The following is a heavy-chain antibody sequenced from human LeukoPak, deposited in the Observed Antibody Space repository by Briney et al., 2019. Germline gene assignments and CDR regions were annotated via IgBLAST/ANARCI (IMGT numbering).Heavy chain of an antibody. Sequence: PGGSLRLSCAASGFTFDDYGMSWVRQAPGKGLEWVSGINWNGGSTGYADSVKGRFTISRDNAKNSLYLQMNSLRAEDTALYYCARDRGDIVLMVYAPTLFDYWGQGTQVTVSS. D-gene: IGHD2-8*01. CDR3: ARDRGDIVLMVYAPTLFDY. V-gene: IGHV3-20*04. CDR1: GFTFDDYG. CDR2: INWNGGST. J-gene: IGHJ4*02.